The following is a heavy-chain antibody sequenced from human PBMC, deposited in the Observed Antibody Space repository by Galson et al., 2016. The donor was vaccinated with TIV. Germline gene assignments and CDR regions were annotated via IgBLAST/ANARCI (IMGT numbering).Heavy chain of an antibody. V-gene: IGHV1-2*02. CDR1: GYTFSAYY. Sequence: SVKVSCKASGYTFSAYYVHWVRQAPGQGLGWMGWINPNTGGTNYEQKFQGRVSMTRDKYISTAYMELTRLKSDDTALYYCASDGSYGLDVWGQGTTVTVSS. CDR3: ASDGSYGLDV. J-gene: IGHJ6*02. CDR2: INPNTGGT.